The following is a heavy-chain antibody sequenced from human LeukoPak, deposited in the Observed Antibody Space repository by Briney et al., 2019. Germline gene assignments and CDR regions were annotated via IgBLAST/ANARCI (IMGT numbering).Heavy chain of an antibody. CDR3: ARPADYYDSSGYYGY. CDR1: GFTFSSYS. J-gene: IGHJ4*02. CDR2: ISSSSSYI. D-gene: IGHD3-22*01. Sequence: GGSLRLSCAASGFTFSSYSMNWVRQAPGKGLKWVSSISSSSSYIYYADSVKGRFTISRDNAKNSLYLQMNSLRAEDTAVYYCARPADYYDSSGYYGYWGQGTLVTVSS. V-gene: IGHV3-21*01.